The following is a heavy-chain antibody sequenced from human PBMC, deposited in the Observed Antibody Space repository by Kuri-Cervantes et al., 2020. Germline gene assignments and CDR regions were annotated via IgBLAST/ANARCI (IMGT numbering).Heavy chain of an antibody. CDR3: ARDLGIVGALYYFDY. D-gene: IGHD1-26*01. V-gene: IGHV3-30-3*01. CDR1: GFTFSSYA. CDR2: ISYDGSNK. J-gene: IGHJ4*02. Sequence: GGSLRLSCAASGFTFSSYAMHWVRQAPGKGLEWVAVISYDGSNKYYADSVKGRFTISRDNSKNTLYLQMNSLRAEGTAVYYCARDLGIVGALYYFDYWGQGTLVTVSS.